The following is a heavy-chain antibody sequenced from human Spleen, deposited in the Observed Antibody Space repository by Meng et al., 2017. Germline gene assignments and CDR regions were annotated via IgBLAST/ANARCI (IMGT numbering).Heavy chain of an antibody. CDR1: GGSFSGYY. CDR2: INHRGRT. Sequence: QVRLQQWGAGLLKPSETLSLTCAVYGGSFSGYYWSWIRQPPGKGLEWIGEINHRGRTNYNPSLKSRVTISVDTSKNQFSLKLSSMTAADTALYYCARATVGTGWFDPWGQGTLVTVSS. V-gene: IGHV4-34*01. J-gene: IGHJ5*02. CDR3: ARATVGTGWFDP. D-gene: IGHD6-13*01.